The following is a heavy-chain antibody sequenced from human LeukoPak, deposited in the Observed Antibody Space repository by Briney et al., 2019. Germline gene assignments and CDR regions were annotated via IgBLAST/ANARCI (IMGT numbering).Heavy chain of an antibody. Sequence: PSETLSLTCAVYGGSFSGYYWSWIRQPPGKGLEWIGEINHSGSTNYNPSLKSRVTISVDTSKNQFSLKLSSVTAADTAVHYCARRLRAAQYVGPKPYNWFDPWGQGTLVTVSS. CDR3: ARRLRAAQYVGPKPYNWFDP. CDR2: INHSGST. J-gene: IGHJ5*02. CDR1: GGSFSGYY. V-gene: IGHV4-34*01. D-gene: IGHD3-10*01.